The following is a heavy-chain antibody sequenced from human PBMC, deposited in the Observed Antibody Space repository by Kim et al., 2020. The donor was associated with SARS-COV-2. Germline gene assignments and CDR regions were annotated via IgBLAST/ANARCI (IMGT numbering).Heavy chain of an antibody. J-gene: IGHJ4*02. D-gene: IGHD2-2*02. CDR2: VYYTSSN. Sequence: SETLSLTCTVSGASISSSCYYWGRIRQPPGKGLEWIVSVYYTSSNYSNPSLKIRVTISVDTSKNPFSLKLRSVTAAGTAVYYCARPIRGTSIRFLGLFQFDYWGEGTLVTVSS. CDR3: ARPIRGTSIRFLGLFQFDY. V-gene: IGHV4-39*01. CDR1: GASISSSCYY.